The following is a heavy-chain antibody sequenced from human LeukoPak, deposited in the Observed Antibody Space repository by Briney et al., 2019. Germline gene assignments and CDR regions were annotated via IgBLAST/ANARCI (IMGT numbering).Heavy chain of an antibody. D-gene: IGHD2-15*01. CDR3: AKEEYCSGGSCYVFDY. Sequence: PGGSLRLSCAASGFTFSSYGMHWVRQAPGKGLEWVAFIRYDGSNKYYADSVKGRFTISRDNSKNTLYLQMNSLRAEDTAVYYCAKEEYCSGGSCYVFDYWGQGTLVTVSS. V-gene: IGHV3-30*02. J-gene: IGHJ4*02. CDR1: GFTFSSYG. CDR2: IRYDGSNK.